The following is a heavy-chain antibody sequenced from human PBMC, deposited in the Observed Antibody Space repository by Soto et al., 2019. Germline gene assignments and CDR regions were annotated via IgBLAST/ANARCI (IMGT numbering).Heavy chain of an antibody. D-gene: IGHD2-15*01. CDR2: ISSSGSSI. CDR3: ARDGYDCRGDSEYFQF. Sequence: EVKLVESGGGLVQPGGSLRLSCAASGFTFSSYEMNWVRQAPGKGLEWISYISSSGSSIYYADSVKGRFTISRDNAWNSLHLQMNSLRVEDTAIYYCARDGYDCRGDSEYFQFWGQGTLVTVSS. CDR1: GFTFSSYE. J-gene: IGHJ1*01. V-gene: IGHV3-48*03.